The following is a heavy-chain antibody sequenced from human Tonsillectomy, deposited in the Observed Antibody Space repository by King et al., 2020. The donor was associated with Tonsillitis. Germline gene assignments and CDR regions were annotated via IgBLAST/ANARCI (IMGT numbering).Heavy chain of an antibody. CDR2: INHSGST. Sequence: VQLQQWGAGLLKPSETLSLTCAVYGGSFSGYYWSWIRQPPGKGLEWIGEINHSGSTNYNPSLKSRVTISVDTSKNQFSLKLSSVTAAYTAVYYCARGSYDSSGYSAPPKNWGQGTLVTVSS. V-gene: IGHV4-34*01. CDR3: ARGSYDSSGYSAPPKN. CDR1: GGSFSGYY. J-gene: IGHJ4*02. D-gene: IGHD3-22*01.